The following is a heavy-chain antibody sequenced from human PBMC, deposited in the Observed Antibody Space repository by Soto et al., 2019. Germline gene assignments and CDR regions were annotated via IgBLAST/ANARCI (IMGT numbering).Heavy chain of an antibody. V-gene: IGHV4-30-2*01. CDR1: GGSISSGGYS. CDR2: IYHSGST. Sequence: PSETLSLTCAVSGGSISSGGYSCNWIRQPPGKGLEWIGYIYHSGSTYYNPSLKSRVTISVDRSKNQFSLKLSSVTAADTAVYYCARGMTTVTTFDYCGQGTLVTVSS. D-gene: IGHD4-17*01. CDR3: ARGMTTVTTFDY. J-gene: IGHJ4*02.